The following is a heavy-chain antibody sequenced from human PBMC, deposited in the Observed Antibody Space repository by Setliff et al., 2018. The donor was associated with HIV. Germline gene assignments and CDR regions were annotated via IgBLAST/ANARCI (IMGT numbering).Heavy chain of an antibody. CDR2: IYYSGST. CDR1: GGSISSSSYY. J-gene: IGHJ6*03. CDR3: ASLDGSESPYIYYYYMDV. D-gene: IGHD3-10*01. Sequence: PSETLSLTCTVSGGSISSSSYYWGWIRQPPGKGLEWIGSIYYSGSTYYNPSLKSRLTITQHTSKNHFSLSLSSVTAADTAVYYCASLDGSESPYIYYYYMDVWGEGTAVTVSS. V-gene: IGHV4-39*02.